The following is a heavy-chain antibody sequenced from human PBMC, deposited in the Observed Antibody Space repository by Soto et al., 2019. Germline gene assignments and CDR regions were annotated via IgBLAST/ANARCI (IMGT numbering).Heavy chain of an antibody. Sequence: SETLSLTCTVSGGSISSSSYYWSWIRQHPGKGLEWIGYIYYSGSTYYNPSLKSRVTISVDTSKNQFSLKLSSVTAADTAVYYCASRYSGYEMDFDYWGQGTLVTVSS. J-gene: IGHJ4*02. CDR3: ASRYSGYEMDFDY. V-gene: IGHV4-31*03. CDR1: GGSISSSSYY. D-gene: IGHD5-12*01. CDR2: IYYSGST.